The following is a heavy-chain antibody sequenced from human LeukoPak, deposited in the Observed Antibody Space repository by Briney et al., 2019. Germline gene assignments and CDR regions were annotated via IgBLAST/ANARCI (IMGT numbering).Heavy chain of an antibody. V-gene: IGHV3-30*18. CDR3: AKNGMDV. CDR1: GFTFRTFG. CDR2: ISYDGSNK. J-gene: IGHJ6*02. Sequence: GGSLRLSCAGSGFTFRTFGIHWVRQAPGKGLEWVAVISYDGSNKYYADSVKGRFTISRDNSKNTLYLQMNSLRAEDTAVYYCAKNGMDVWGQGTTVTVSS.